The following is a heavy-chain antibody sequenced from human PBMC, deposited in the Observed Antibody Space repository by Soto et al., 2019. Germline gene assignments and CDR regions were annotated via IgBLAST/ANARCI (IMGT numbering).Heavy chain of an antibody. CDR2: ISSNGGST. Sequence: GGSLRLSCSASGFTFSSYAMHWVRQAPGKGLEYVSAISSNGGSTYYADSVKGRFTISRDNSKNTLYLQMSSLRAEDTAVYYCVITHSDFWSGSPGMDVWGQGTTVTVSS. CDR3: VITHSDFWSGSPGMDV. D-gene: IGHD3-3*01. V-gene: IGHV3-64D*08. CDR1: GFTFSSYA. J-gene: IGHJ6*02.